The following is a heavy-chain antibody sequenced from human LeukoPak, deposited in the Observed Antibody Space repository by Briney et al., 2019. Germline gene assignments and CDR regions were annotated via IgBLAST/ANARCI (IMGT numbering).Heavy chain of an antibody. CDR2: SNHSGST. CDR1: GGSFSGYY. Sequence: PSETLSLTCAVYGGSFSGYYWSWSRQRPRKGQGWVGESNHSGSTNYNPSLKSRVTISVYASKNQFSLKLSSVTAPDTAVYYCAGAAGSGSLTRFDYWGQRPLVTVST. D-gene: IGHD3-22*01. CDR3: AGAAGSGSLTRFDY. V-gene: IGHV4-34*01. J-gene: IGHJ4*02.